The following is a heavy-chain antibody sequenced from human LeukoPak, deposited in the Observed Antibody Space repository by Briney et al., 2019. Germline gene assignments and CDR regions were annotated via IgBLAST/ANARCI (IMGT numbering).Heavy chain of an antibody. CDR1: GGSISSYY. Sequence: PSETLSLTCTVSGGSISSYYWSWIRQPPGKGLEWIGYIYYSGSTNYNPSLKSRVTISVDTSKNQFSLKLSSVTAADTAVYYCARRQLLWFGELLDWFDPRGQGTLVTVSS. J-gene: IGHJ5*02. D-gene: IGHD3-10*01. V-gene: IGHV4-59*08. CDR2: IYYSGST. CDR3: ARRQLLWFGELLDWFDP.